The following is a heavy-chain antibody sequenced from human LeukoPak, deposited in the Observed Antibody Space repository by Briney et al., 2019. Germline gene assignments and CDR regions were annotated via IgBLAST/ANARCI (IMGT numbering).Heavy chain of an antibody. Sequence: PGGSLRLSCAASGFTFSSYAMSWVRQAPGKGLEWVSAISGSGGSTYYADSVKGRFTISRDNSKNTLYLQMNSLRAEDTAVYYCANIELRYFDWLGFPEYFQHWGQGTLVTVSS. CDR3: ANIELRYFDWLGFPEYFQH. D-gene: IGHD3-9*01. V-gene: IGHV3-23*01. CDR2: ISGSGGST. J-gene: IGHJ1*01. CDR1: GFTFSSYA.